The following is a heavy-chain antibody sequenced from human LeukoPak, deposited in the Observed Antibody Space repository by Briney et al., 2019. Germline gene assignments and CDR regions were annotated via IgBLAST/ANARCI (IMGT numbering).Heavy chain of an antibody. CDR3: AKSRSRSMITFGGVQNWFDP. V-gene: IGHV3-21*01. D-gene: IGHD3-16*01. CDR1: GFTFSSYS. CDR2: ISSSSSYI. J-gene: IGHJ5*02. Sequence: GGSLRLSCAASGFTFSSYSMNWVRQAPGKGLEWVSSISSSSSYIYYADSVKGRFAISRDNSKYTLYLQMNSLRAEDTAVYYCAKSRSRSMITFGGVQNWFDPWGQGTLVTVSS.